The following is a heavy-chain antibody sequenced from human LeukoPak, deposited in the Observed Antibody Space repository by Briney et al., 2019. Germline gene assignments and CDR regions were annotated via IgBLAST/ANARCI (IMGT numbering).Heavy chain of an antibody. CDR1: GFTFSRYA. V-gene: IGHV3-23*01. CDR2: IGGSGGST. J-gene: IGHJ4*02. Sequence: GGSLRLSCAASGFTFSRYAMSWVRQAPGKGLEWVSAIGGSGGSTYSAGTMKGPFTISRHNSKNTLYLQKNSLRAEDTAVYYCAKGYCSSTSCYIDYWGQGTLVTVSS. CDR3: AKGYCSSTSCYIDY. D-gene: IGHD2-2*02.